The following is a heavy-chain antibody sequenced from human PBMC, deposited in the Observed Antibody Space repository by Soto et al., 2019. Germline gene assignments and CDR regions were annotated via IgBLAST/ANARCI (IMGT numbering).Heavy chain of an antibody. J-gene: IGHJ3*02. V-gene: IGHV3-15*01. CDR1: GFTFSNAW. D-gene: IGHD3-3*01. CDR2: IKSKTDGGTT. CDR3: TTVTDFWSGYYSLGDAFDI. Sequence: GGSLRLSCAAFGFTFSNAWMSWVRQAPGKGLEWVGRIKSKTDGGTTDYAAPVKGRFTISRDDSKNTLYLQMNSLKTEDTAVYYCTTVTDFWSGYYSLGDAFDIWGQGTMVTVSS.